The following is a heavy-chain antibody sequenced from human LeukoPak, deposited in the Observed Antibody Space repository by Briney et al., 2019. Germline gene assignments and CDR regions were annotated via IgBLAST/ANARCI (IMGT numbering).Heavy chain of an antibody. Sequence: GGSLRLSCAASGFTFSSYSMNWVRQAPGKGLEWVAVISYDGSNKYYADSVKGRFTISRDNSKNTLYLQMNSLRAEDTAVYYCAKELRITMVRGVTPTYYYYGMDVWGQGTTVTVSS. CDR1: GFTFSSYS. D-gene: IGHD3-10*01. CDR3: AKELRITMVRGVTPTYYYYGMDV. J-gene: IGHJ6*02. CDR2: ISYDGSNK. V-gene: IGHV3-30*18.